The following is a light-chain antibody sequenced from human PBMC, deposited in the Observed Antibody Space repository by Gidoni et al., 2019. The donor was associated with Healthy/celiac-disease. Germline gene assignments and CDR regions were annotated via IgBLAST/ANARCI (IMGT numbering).Light chain of an antibody. CDR2: KAS. J-gene: IGKJ4*01. CDR1: QSISSW. CDR3: QQYNSYLT. Sequence: DIQMTQSPSTLSASVGDRVTITCRASQSISSWLAWYQQKAGKPPKLLIYKASSLESGVPARFSGSGAGTEFTLTISSLQPDDFATYYCQQYNSYLTFGGGTKVEIK. V-gene: IGKV1-5*03.